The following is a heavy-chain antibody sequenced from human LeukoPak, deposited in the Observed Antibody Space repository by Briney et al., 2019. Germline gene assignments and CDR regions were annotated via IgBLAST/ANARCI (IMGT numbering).Heavy chain of an antibody. D-gene: IGHD6-13*01. J-gene: IGHJ4*02. V-gene: IGHV1-2*06. CDR3: ARDPIAAADDY. Sequence: ASVKVSCKASGGTFSSYAISWVRQAPRQGLEWMGRINPNSGGTNYAQKFQGRVTMTRDTSISTAYMELSRLRSDDTAVYYCARDPIAAADDYWGQGTLVTVSS. CDR2: INPNSGGT. CDR1: GGTFSSYA.